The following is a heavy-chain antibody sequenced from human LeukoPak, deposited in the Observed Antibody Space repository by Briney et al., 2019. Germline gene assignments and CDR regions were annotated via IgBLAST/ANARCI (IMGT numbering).Heavy chain of an antibody. Sequence: SVKVSCKASGGTFSSYGISWVRQAPGQGLEWMGGINPILDTANYAQKFQGRVTSTADESTSTAYMELSSLRSEDTGLYYCEGASIAARFTYYYGMDVWGQGTTVTVSS. D-gene: IGHD6-6*01. CDR1: GGTFSSYG. J-gene: IGHJ6*02. V-gene: IGHV1-69*13. CDR3: EGASIAARFTYYYGMDV. CDR2: INPILDTA.